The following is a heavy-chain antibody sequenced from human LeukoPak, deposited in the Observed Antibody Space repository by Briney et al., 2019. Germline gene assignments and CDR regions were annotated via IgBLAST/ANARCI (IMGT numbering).Heavy chain of an antibody. Sequence: GKSLGLSCAVSGFTLSNFGMHWVRQAPGKGLEWVAIISYDGSNKYYADSVKGRFTISRDNSKNTLYLQMNSLRAEDTAVYYCAKELLRNFDYWGQGTLVTVSS. CDR1: GFTLSNFG. J-gene: IGHJ4*02. V-gene: IGHV3-30*18. D-gene: IGHD3-3*01. CDR3: AKELLRNFDY. CDR2: ISYDGSNK.